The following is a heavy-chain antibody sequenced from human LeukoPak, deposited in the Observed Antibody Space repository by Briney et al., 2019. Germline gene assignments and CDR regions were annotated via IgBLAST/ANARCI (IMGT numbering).Heavy chain of an antibody. CDR1: GFSLTSSS. CDR3: ARDRGGWYDWFDP. J-gene: IGHJ5*02. V-gene: IGHV3-48*01. D-gene: IGHD6-19*01. Sequence: RGCLRVSRVAPGFSLTSSSVKGVRQAPGKGLGWVSYVSSSSSTIYYADSVKGRFTISRDNAKNSLYLQMNSLRAEDTAVYYCARDRGGWYDWFDPWGQGTLVTVSS. CDR2: VSSSSSTI.